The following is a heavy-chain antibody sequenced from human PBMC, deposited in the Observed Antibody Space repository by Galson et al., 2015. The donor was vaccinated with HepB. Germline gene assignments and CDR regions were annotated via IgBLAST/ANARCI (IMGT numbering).Heavy chain of an antibody. Sequence: LRLSFACFGFPFGDHPMSWFRQAPGKGLEWVGFIRSKAYGGTTEFAASVKGRFIISRDDSKSIAYLQMNSLKTEDTAVYYCNKGSGELYFYGMDVWGQGTTVIVSS. V-gene: IGHV3-49*03. CDR3: NKGSGELYFYGMDV. CDR2: IRSKAYGGTT. J-gene: IGHJ6*02. D-gene: IGHD3-10*01. CDR1: GFPFGDHP.